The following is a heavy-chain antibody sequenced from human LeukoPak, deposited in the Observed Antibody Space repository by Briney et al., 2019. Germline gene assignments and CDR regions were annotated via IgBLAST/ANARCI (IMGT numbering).Heavy chain of an antibody. CDR1: GGSINSYY. Sequence: SETLSLTCTVSGGSINSYYWSWIRQPAGKGLEWLGRIYTSGSTNYNPSLKTRVTISVDKSKNQFSLKLSSVTAADTAVYYCARGRKYTSGYRVTELGSGYSDYWGQGTLVTVSS. CDR2: IYTSGST. J-gene: IGHJ4*02. V-gene: IGHV4-4*07. CDR3: ARGRKYTSGYRVTELGSGYSDY. D-gene: IGHD5-18*01.